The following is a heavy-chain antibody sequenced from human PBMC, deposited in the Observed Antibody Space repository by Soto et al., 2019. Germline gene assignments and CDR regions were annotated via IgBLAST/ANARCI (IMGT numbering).Heavy chain of an antibody. J-gene: IGHJ4*02. CDR1: GFPFSGYA. CDR3: ERIGRAVADQREFDY. V-gene: IGHV3-7*01. CDR2: IKQDGSEK. Sequence: GSSLGLSCAASGFPFSGYAMSWVLQAPGKGLEWVANIKQDGSEKYYVDSVKGRFTISRDNAKNSLYLQMNSLRAEDTAVYYCERIGRAVADQREFDYWGQGTLVTVSS. D-gene: IGHD6-19*01.